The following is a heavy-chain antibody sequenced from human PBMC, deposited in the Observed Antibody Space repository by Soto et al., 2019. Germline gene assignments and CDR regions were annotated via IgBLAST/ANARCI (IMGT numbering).Heavy chain of an antibody. CDR2: VIPVVGKA. J-gene: IGHJ4*02. D-gene: IGHD3-22*01. CDR1: GGRFSSYI. CDR3: AREGDSSYYFNY. V-gene: IGHV1-69*08. Sequence: SVKVSCKASGGRFSSYIFSWVRQAPGQGLEWMGRVIPVVGKAIYAQKFQGRVTISADKSTSTAYMELSSLRSEDTAVYYCAREGDSSYYFNYWGQGTRVTVSS.